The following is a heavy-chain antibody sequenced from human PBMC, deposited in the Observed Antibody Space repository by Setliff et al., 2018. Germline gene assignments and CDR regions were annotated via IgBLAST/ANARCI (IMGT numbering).Heavy chain of an antibody. CDR1: GGSISNYY. CDR3: ARGVSTLYSSDWFDP. V-gene: IGHV4-4*08. J-gene: IGHJ5*02. CDR2: IYTSGST. Sequence: KTSETLSLTCTVSGGSISNYYWTWIRQPPGKGLDWIGYIYTSGSTNYNPSLKSRVTISVDTSKNQFSLKLSSVSAADTAVYYCARGVSTLYSSDWFDPWGQGTLVTVSS. D-gene: IGHD3-16*02.